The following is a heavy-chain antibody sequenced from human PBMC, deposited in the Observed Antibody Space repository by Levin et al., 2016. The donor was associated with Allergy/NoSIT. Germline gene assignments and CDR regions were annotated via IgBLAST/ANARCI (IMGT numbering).Heavy chain of an antibody. V-gene: IGHV3-11*03. D-gene: IGHD2/OR15-2a*01. J-gene: IGHJ4*02. CDR3: ARYEYPDY. Sequence: RQAPGKGLEWVSYISSSSSYTHYADSVKGRFTISRDSAKNTLYLQMNSLRAEDTAVYYCARYEYPDYWGQGTLVTVSS. CDR2: ISSSSSYT.